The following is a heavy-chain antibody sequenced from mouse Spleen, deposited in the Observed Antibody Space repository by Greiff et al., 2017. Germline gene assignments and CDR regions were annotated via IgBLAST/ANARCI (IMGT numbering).Heavy chain of an antibody. D-gene: IGHD1-1*01. J-gene: IGHJ1*01. CDR3: ARWDYVGV. Sequence: QVQLQQPGAELVMPGASVKLSCKASGYTFTSYWMHWVKQRPGQGLEWIGEIDPSDSYTNYNQKFKGKATLTVDKSSSTAYMQLSSLTSEDSAVYYCARWDYVGVWGAGTTVTVSS. CDR2: IDPSDSYT. CDR1: GYTFTSYW. V-gene: IGHV1-69*01.